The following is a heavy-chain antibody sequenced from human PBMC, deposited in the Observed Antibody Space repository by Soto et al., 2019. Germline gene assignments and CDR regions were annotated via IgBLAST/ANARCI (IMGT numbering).Heavy chain of an antibody. V-gene: IGHV3-30*18. D-gene: IGHD5-18*01. Sequence: PGGALRLYCAASGFAFSSYGMNWVRQAPGKGLEWVAVVSYDEITKYYADSVKGRFTISRDNSKNTMYLQMNSLRPEDTAVYYCAKPLGLLRRAMAQGSDYWGQGTLVPV. J-gene: IGHJ4*02. CDR1: GFAFSSYG. CDR2: VSYDEITK. CDR3: AKPLGLLRRAMAQGSDY.